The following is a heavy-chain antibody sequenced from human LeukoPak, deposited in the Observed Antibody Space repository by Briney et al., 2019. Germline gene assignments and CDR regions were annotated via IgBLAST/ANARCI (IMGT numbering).Heavy chain of an antibody. CDR2: INSDSNYI. CDR3: AVAYYYGSGDAFDI. J-gene: IGHJ3*02. V-gene: IGHV3-21*01. CDR1: GFTFRSYS. D-gene: IGHD3-10*01. Sequence: GGSLRLSCAASGFTFRSYSMNWVRQAPGEGLEWGSSINSDSNYIYYADSVQGRFTISRDNAKNSLYLQMNSLRAEDTAVYYCAVAYYYGSGDAFDIWGQGTKVTVSS.